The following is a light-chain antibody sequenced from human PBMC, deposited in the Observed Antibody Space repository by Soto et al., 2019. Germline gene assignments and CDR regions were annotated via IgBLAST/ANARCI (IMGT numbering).Light chain of an antibody. CDR2: SNS. CDR1: SSNIGSNS. V-gene: IGLV1-44*01. Sequence: QSLLTQPPSTSGTPGQRVTISCSGSSSNIGSNSVNWYQHLPGTAPTLLIYSNSQRPSGVPDRFSGSKSGTSASLAISGLQSEDETDYYCSSWDDTLNGPVFGGGTKVTVL. CDR3: SSWDDTLNGPV. J-gene: IGLJ3*02.